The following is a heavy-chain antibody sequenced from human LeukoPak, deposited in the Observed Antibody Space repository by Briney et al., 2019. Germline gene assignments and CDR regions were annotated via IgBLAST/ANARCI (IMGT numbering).Heavy chain of an antibody. CDR3: ARHVSPDSSGYYYDAFDI. CDR1: GGSISSSSYS. Sequence: SEALSLTCTVSGGSISSSSYSWGWIRQPPGKGLEWIGSIYYSGSTYYNPSLKSRVTISVDTSKNQFSLKLSSVTAADTAVYYCARHVSPDSSGYYYDAFDIWGQGTMVTVSS. CDR2: IYYSGST. J-gene: IGHJ3*02. V-gene: IGHV4-39*01. D-gene: IGHD3-22*01.